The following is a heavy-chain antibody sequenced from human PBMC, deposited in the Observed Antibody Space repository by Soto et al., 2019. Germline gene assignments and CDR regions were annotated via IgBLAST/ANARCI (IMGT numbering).Heavy chain of an antibody. V-gene: IGHV3-7*03. CDR2: ISPEGSEK. Sequence: EVQLVESGGGLVQPGGSLRLSCAVSGFIFSDYWMTWARQAPGKGLEWVATISPEGSEKYYVDSLKGRFTISRDNAKNSLYLQMISLRAEDTALYYCARARIDYWGRGTLITVSS. J-gene: IGHJ4*02. CDR3: ARARIDY. CDR1: GFIFSDYW.